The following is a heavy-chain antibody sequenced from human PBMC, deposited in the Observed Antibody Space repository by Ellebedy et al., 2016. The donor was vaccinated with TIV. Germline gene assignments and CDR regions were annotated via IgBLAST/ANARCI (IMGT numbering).Heavy chain of an antibody. CDR3: AGAHSGAGYKPYY. Sequence: GGSLRLSXAASGFTFSTYSMNWVRQAPGKGLEWVSSISGSSLSGSSTLIYYADSVKGRFTMSRDNAKNSLYLQMNSLRADDTAVYYCAGAHSGAGYKPYYWGQGTLVTVSS. V-gene: IGHV3-21*01. CDR1: GFTFSTYS. CDR2: ISGSSLSGSSTLI. J-gene: IGHJ4*02. D-gene: IGHD5-24*01.